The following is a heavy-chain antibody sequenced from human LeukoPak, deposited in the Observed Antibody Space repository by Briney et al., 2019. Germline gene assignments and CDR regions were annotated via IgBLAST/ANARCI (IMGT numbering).Heavy chain of an antibody. CDR2: TYYRSKWYN. V-gene: IGHV6-1*01. Sequence: SQTLSLTCAISGDSVSSNSAAWNWIRQSPSRGLEWLGRTYYRSKWYNDYTLSVKSRITINPDTSKNQFSLKLSSVTAADTAVYYCARHRKETGTTSSCFDPWGQGTLVTVSS. CDR3: ARHRKETGTTSSCFDP. J-gene: IGHJ5*02. D-gene: IGHD1-7*01. CDR1: GDSVSSNSAA.